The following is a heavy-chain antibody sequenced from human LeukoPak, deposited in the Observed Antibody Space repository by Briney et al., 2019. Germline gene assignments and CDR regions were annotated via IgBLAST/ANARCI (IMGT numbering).Heavy chain of an antibody. D-gene: IGHD5-18*01. CDR2: IYSGGST. V-gene: IGHV3-66*02. J-gene: IGHJ4*02. Sequence: GGSLRLSCAASGFTVSSNYMSWVRQAPGKGLEWVSVIYSGGSTYYADSVKGRFTISRDNSKNTLYLQMNSLRAEDTAVYYCARDQGGYSLPFLEYWSQGTLVTVSS. CDR1: GFTVSSNY. CDR3: ARDQGGYSLPFLEY.